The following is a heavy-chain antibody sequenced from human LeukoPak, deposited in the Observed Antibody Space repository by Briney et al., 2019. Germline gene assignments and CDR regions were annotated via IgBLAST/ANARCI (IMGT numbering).Heavy chain of an antibody. Sequence: GGSLRLSCAASGFTFSSYAMSWVRQDPGKGLGWVSAISGSGGSTYYADSVKGRFTLSRDNSKNTLYLQMNSLRAEDTAVYNCANGRRATAGNPTDYWGQGTLVTVSS. V-gene: IGHV3-23*01. CDR3: ANGRRATAGNPTDY. CDR1: GFTFSSYA. D-gene: IGHD6-19*01. CDR2: ISGSGGST. J-gene: IGHJ4*02.